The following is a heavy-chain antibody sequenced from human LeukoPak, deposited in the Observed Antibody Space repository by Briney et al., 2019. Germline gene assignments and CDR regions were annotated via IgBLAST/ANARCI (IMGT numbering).Heavy chain of an antibody. J-gene: IGHJ4*02. CDR1: GYTFTSYA. Sequence: ASVKASCKASGYTFTSYAVHWVRQAPGQRLEWMGWINADNGNTKYLQKFQGRVTFTRDTSASTAYMELSSLRSEDTAVYYCSLVDYGDYWGQGTLVTVSS. D-gene: IGHD2-15*01. CDR2: INADNGNT. V-gene: IGHV1-3*01. CDR3: SLVDYGDY.